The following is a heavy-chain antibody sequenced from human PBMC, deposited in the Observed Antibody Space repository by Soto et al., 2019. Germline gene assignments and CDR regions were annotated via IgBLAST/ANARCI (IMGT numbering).Heavy chain of an antibody. J-gene: IGHJ4*02. D-gene: IGHD2-21*02. CDR3: LGFVVVTAIIGY. Sequence: GGSLRLSCAVSGFTINSHAMGWVRQAPGKGLEWVSAIGPRGRDTYYADSVKGRFTISRDNAKNSLYLQMNSLRDEDTAVYYCLGFVVVTAIIGYWGQGTLVTVSS. CDR2: IGPRGRDT. CDR1: GFTINSHA. V-gene: IGHV3-23*01.